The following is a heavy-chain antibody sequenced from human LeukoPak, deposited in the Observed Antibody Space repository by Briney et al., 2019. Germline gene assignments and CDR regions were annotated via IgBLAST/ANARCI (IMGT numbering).Heavy chain of an antibody. V-gene: IGHV3-21*01. CDR3: ARGGCTSCYSRVFYYYYYMDV. J-gene: IGHJ6*03. CDR1: GFTFSSYS. D-gene: IGHD2-2*02. Sequence: PGGSLRLSCAASGFTFSSYSMNWVRQAPGKGLEWVSSISSSSSYIYYADSVKGRFTISRDNAKNSLYLQMNSLRAEDTAVYYCARGGCTSCYSRVFYYYYYMDVWGKGTTVTVSS. CDR2: ISSSSSYI.